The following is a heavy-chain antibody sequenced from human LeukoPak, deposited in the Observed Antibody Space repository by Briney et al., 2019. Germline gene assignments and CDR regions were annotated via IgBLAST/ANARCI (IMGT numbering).Heavy chain of an antibody. Sequence: ASVKVSCKASGYTFTGYYMHWVRQAPGQGLEWMGWINPNSGGTSYAQKFQGRVTMTRDTSISTAYMELSRLRSDDTAVYYCARVVVVAATTFDYWGQGTLVTVSS. D-gene: IGHD2-15*01. J-gene: IGHJ4*02. CDR2: INPNSGGT. V-gene: IGHV1-2*02. CDR1: GYTFTGYY. CDR3: ARVVVVAATTFDY.